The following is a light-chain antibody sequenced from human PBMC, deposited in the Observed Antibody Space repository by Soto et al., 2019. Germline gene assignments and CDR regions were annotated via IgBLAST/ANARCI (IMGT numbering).Light chain of an antibody. CDR1: TGAVTSDNY. J-gene: IGLJ1*01. V-gene: IGLV7-43*01. CDR3: LLYYGGVYV. CDR2: STS. Sequence: VVTQEAPPALSPGGAGTLTRAPRTGAVTSDNYPNWFQLKPGQAPKSVIYSTSNKHSWTPARFSGSLLGGKAALTLSGVQPEDEAEYYCLLYYGGVYVFGSGTKVTVL.